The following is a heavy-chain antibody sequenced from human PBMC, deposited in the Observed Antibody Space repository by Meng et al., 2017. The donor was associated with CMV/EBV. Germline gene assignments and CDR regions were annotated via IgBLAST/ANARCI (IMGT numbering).Heavy chain of an antibody. Sequence: GESLKISCAASGFTFSSYGMHWVRQAPGKGLEWVAFIRYDGSNKYYADSVKGRFTISRDNSKNTLYLQMNSLRAEDTAVYYCARGQEGRYYYYGMDVWGQGTTVTVSS. CDR1: GFTFSSYG. V-gene: IGHV3-30*02. CDR3: ARGQEGRYYYYGMDV. CDR2: IRYDGSNK. J-gene: IGHJ6*02.